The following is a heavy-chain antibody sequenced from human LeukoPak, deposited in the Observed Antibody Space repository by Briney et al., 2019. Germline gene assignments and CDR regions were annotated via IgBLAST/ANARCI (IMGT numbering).Heavy chain of an antibody. CDR2: INPNSGGT. CDR3: ARGSKRSQRYSSGPGGY. D-gene: IGHD6-19*01. Sequence: ASVKVSCTASGYTFTGYYMHWVRQAPGQGLEWMGWINPNSGGTNYAQKFQGRVTMTRDTSISTAYMEMSRLRYDDTAVYYCARGSKRSQRYSSGPGGYWGQGTLVTVSS. V-gene: IGHV1-2*02. CDR1: GYTFTGYY. J-gene: IGHJ4*02.